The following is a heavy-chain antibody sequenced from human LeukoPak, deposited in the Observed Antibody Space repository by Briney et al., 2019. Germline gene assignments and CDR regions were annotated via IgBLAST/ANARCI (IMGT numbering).Heavy chain of an antibody. Sequence: PGKSLNISCKGSGYSFTTYWIAWVRQMPGKGLEGMGIIIPGDSDTRYRPSFQGQVTISADKSISTAYLQWSSLKASDTAMYYCARRMGGSYYESAGAFDYWGLGTLVTVSS. V-gene: IGHV5-51*01. CDR2: IIPGDSDT. CDR1: GYSFTTYW. J-gene: IGHJ4*02. CDR3: ARRMGGSYYESAGAFDY. D-gene: IGHD1-26*01.